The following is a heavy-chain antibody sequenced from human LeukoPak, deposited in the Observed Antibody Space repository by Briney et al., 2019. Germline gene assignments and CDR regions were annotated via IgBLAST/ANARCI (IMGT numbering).Heavy chain of an antibody. D-gene: IGHD3-3*01. CDR1: GYTFTSYG. V-gene: IGHV1-18*01. CDR2: ISAYNGNT. Sequence: GASVKVSCKASGYTFTSYGISWVRQAPGQGLEWMGWISAYNGNTNYAQKLQGRVTMTTDTSTSTAYMELRSLRSDDTAVYYCARDLPPRYYDFWSGYGNFDYWGQGTLVTVSS. CDR3: ARDLPPRYYDFWSGYGNFDY. J-gene: IGHJ4*02.